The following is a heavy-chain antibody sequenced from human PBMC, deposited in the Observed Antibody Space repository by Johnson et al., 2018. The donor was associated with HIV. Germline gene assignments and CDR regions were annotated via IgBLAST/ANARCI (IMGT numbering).Heavy chain of an antibody. CDR2: ISYDGSNK. CDR3: ARDGGYSYGYAFDI. CDR1: GFTFSSYA. V-gene: IGHV3-30-3*01. J-gene: IGHJ3*02. Sequence: QVQLVESGGGVVQPGRSLRLSCAASGFTFSSYAMHWVRQAPGKGLEWVAVISYDGSNKYYADSVKGRFTISRDNSKNTLYLQMNSLRAEDTAVYYCARDGGYSYGYAFDIWGQGTMVTVSS. D-gene: IGHD5-18*01.